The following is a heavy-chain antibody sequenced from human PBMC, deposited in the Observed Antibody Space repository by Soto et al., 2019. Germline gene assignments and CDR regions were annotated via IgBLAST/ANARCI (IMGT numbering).Heavy chain of an antibody. CDR1: GGSISSSSYY. V-gene: IGHV4-39*07. CDR2: IYYSGST. J-gene: IGHJ4*02. D-gene: IGHD3-22*01. Sequence: SETLSLTCTVSGGSISSSSYYWGWIRQPPGKGLEWIGSIYYSGSTYYNPSLKSRVTISVDTSKNQFSLKLSSVTAADTAVYYCARDPSDSSGQYFDYWGQGTLVTVSS. CDR3: ARDPSDSSGQYFDY.